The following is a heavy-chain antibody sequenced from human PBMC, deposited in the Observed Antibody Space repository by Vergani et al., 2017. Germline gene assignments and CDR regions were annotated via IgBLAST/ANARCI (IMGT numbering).Heavy chain of an antibody. V-gene: IGHV3-30-3*01. CDR1: GFTFSSYA. CDR3: ARDQAAALDY. D-gene: IGHD6-13*01. CDR2: ISYDGSNK. J-gene: IGHJ4*02. Sequence: VQLVESGGGVVQPGRSLRLSCAASGFTFSSYAMHWVRQAPGKGLEWVAVISYDGSNKYYADSVKGRFTISRDNSKNTLYLQMNSLRAEDTAVYYCARDQAAALDYWGQGTLVTVSS.